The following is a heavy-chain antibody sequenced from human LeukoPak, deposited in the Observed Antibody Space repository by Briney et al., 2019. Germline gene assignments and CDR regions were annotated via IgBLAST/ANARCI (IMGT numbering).Heavy chain of an antibody. CDR1: GFTFSNYA. J-gene: IGHJ3*02. V-gene: IGHV3-23*01. CDR2: ISSSGVTT. CDR3: AREIAADDAFDI. D-gene: IGHD6-25*01. Sequence: QSGGSLRLSCAASGFTFSNYAINWVRQAPGKGLEWISTISSSGVTTYYADSVKGRFTISRDNSKNTLYLQMDSLRAEDTAVYYCAREIAADDAFDIWGQGTMVTVSS.